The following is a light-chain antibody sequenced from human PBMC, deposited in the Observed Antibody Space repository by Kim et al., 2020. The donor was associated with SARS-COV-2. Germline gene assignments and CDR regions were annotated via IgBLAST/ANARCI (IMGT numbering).Light chain of an antibody. J-gene: IGLJ2*01. V-gene: IGLV3-19*01. Sequence: SSELTQDTAVSVALGQTVRITCQGDSLRRYYASWYQQKPGQAPVLVIYGKNNRPSGIPDRFSGSSSGNTASLTITGAQAEEEADYYCKSRDSSGKVVFGG. CDR1: SLRRYY. CDR2: GKN. CDR3: KSRDSSGKVV.